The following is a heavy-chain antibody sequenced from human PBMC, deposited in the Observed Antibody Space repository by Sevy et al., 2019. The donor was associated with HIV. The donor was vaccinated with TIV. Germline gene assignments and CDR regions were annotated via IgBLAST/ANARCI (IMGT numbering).Heavy chain of an antibody. CDR1: GYTFTDYF. CDR2: INPNSGAA. J-gene: IGHJ4*02. V-gene: IGHV1-2*02. D-gene: IGHD3-16*01. Sequence: ASVKVSCQASGYTFTDYFVYWIRQAPGQGLAWLGWINPNSGAAFYAQKFQGRVTMTRDTSITTAYMELSSLTSNDTALHYCAREGGVDRKYGIDYWGQGSLVTVSS. CDR3: AREGGVDRKYGIDY.